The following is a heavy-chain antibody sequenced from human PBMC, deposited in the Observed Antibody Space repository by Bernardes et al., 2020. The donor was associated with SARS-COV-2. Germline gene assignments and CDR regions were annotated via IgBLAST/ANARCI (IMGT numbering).Heavy chain of an antibody. V-gene: IGHV3-33*01. CDR1: GFTFSSYG. CDR3: ARDRVVVPAATGLLDY. J-gene: IGHJ4*02. D-gene: IGHD2-2*01. CDR2: IWYDGSNK. Sequence: GGSLRLSCAASGFTFSSYGMHWVRQAPGKGLEWVAVIWYDGSNKYYADSVKGRFTISRDNSKNTLYLQMNSLRAEDTAVYYCARDRVVVPAATGLLDYWGQGTLVTVSS.